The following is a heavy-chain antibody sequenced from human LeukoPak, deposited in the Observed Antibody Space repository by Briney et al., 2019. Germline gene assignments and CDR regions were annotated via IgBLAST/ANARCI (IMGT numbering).Heavy chain of an antibody. Sequence: GESLKISCKGSGYSFTSYWISWVRQMPGKGLEWMGRIDPSDSYTNYSPSFQGHVTTSADKSISTACLQWSSLKASDTAMYYCARHYGGNWFDPWGQGTLVTVSS. D-gene: IGHD4-23*01. V-gene: IGHV5-10-1*01. J-gene: IGHJ5*02. CDR3: ARHYGGNWFDP. CDR2: IDPSDSYT. CDR1: GYSFTSYW.